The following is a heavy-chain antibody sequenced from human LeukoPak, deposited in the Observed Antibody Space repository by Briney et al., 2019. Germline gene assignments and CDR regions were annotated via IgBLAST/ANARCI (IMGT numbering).Heavy chain of an antibody. CDR2: IYPGASDT. Sequence: GESLPSSAMSSGSSFTSYWICWVRHVPGKGLEWMGIIYPGASDTRYSPSFQGQVTISADKSITPAYLQWSSLKASDTAMYYCARVRQAFRHFDYWGQGTLVTVSS. CDR1: GSSFTSYW. J-gene: IGHJ4*02. D-gene: IGHD2-21*01. CDR3: ARVRQAFRHFDY. V-gene: IGHV5-51*01.